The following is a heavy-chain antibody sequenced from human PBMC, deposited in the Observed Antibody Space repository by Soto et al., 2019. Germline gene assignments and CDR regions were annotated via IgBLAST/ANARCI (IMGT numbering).Heavy chain of an antibody. CDR1: GGSIDSGRYY. V-gene: IGHV4-31*03. J-gene: IGHJ4*02. CDR2: IFHNGRT. CDR3: AREGEYCNGDCYSGHFDS. D-gene: IGHD2-21*02. Sequence: PSETLSLTCTVSGGSIDSGRYYWTWIRQNPGKGLEWIGYIFHNGRTYYNPSLQSRAVISMDTSKNQFSLILTSMTAADTAMYFCAREGEYCNGDCYSGHFDSWGQGTLVTVSS.